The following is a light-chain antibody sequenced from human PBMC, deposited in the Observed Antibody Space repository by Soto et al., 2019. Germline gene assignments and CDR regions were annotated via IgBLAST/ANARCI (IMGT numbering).Light chain of an antibody. Sequence: QSVLTQPASVSGSPGQSITISCTGTSSDVGAYNYVSWYQQHPGRAPQLIIYHVSNRPSGVSNRFSGSKSDNTASLTISGLQAEDYDDYYCTSLFSSTSYVFGPGTKV. CDR3: TSLFSSTSYV. J-gene: IGLJ1*01. CDR2: HVS. V-gene: IGLV2-14*03. CDR1: SSDVGAYNY.